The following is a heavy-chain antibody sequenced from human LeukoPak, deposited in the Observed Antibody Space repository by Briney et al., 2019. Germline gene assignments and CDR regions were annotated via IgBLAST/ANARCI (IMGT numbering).Heavy chain of an antibody. Sequence: SETLSLTCTVSGGSISSGGYYWSWIRQPPGKGLEWIGYIYHSGSTYYNPSLKSRVTISVDTSKNQFSLKLSSVTAADTAVYYCARVSPVPGYYGMDVWGQGTTVTVSS. CDR2: IYHSGST. CDR3: ARVSPVPGYYGMDV. D-gene: IGHD1-1*01. CDR1: GGSISSGGYY. J-gene: IGHJ6*02. V-gene: IGHV4-30-2*01.